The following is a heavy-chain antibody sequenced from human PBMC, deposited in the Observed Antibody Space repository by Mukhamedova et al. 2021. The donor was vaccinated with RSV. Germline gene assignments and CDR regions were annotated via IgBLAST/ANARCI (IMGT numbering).Heavy chain of an antibody. CDR2: IYPGDSDT. D-gene: IGHD6-13*01. CDR3: ARQSLAASFDY. V-gene: IGHV5-51*01. Sequence: GKGLEWMGIIYPGDSDTRYSPSFQGQVTISADKSISTAYLQWSSLKASDTAMYYFARQSLAASFDYWGHATLVTAPS. J-gene: IGHJ4*01.